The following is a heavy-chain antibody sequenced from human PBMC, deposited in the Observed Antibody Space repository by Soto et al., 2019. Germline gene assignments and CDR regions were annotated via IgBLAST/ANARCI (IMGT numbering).Heavy chain of an antibody. CDR3: AKQGFYDYSQFVDY. CDR2: ISGSGGST. D-gene: IGHD4-4*01. CDR1: GFTFSSYA. Sequence: GGSLRLSCAASGFTFSSYAMSWVRQAPGKGLEWVSAISGSGGSTYYADFVKGRFTISRDNSKNTLYLQMNSLRAADTAVYYCAKQGFYDYSQFVDYWGQGTLVTVSS. V-gene: IGHV3-23*01. J-gene: IGHJ4*02.